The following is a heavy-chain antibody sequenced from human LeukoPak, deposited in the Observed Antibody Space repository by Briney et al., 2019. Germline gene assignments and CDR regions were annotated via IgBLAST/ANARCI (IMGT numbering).Heavy chain of an antibody. Sequence: GGSLRLSCAASGFTFSSYAMSWVRQAPGKGLEWVSAISGSGGSTYYADSVKGRFTISRDNSKNTLYLQMNSLRAEDTAVYYCAKDHWEYCTSATCYSDYWGQGTLVTVSS. D-gene: IGHD2/OR15-2a*01. CDR2: ISGSGGST. J-gene: IGHJ4*02. CDR1: GFTFSSYA. V-gene: IGHV3-23*01. CDR3: AKDHWEYCTSATCYSDY.